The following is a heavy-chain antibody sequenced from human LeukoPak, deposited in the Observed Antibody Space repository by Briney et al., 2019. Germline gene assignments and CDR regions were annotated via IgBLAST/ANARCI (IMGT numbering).Heavy chain of an antibody. D-gene: IGHD3-16*01. V-gene: IGHV3-30-3*01. CDR1: GFSLSSYS. CDR3: VRGGVDN. J-gene: IGHJ4*02. CDR2: ISYDGSHK. Sequence: PGWSLTLSRAASGFSLSSYSMHWVGQAPGTGREGVAVISYDGSHKFYADYVKGRFTISRDNSNNTLSLQMNSLRAADTTVIYFVRGGVDNWGQGTPGTVSS.